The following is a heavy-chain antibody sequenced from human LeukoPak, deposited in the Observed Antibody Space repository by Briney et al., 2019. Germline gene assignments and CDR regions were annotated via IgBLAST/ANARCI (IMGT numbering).Heavy chain of an antibody. Sequence: GGSLRLSCKASRFIFNNYGMHWVRQGPGKGLNWVAVISHDGSNKYYADSVKGRFTISRDNSKNTLYLQMNSLSADDTAVYYCAKTPLAVAPGDFFDNWGQGTLVTVSS. V-gene: IGHV3-30*18. J-gene: IGHJ4*02. CDR3: AKTPLAVAPGDFFDN. CDR1: RFIFNNYG. CDR2: ISHDGSNK. D-gene: IGHD6-19*01.